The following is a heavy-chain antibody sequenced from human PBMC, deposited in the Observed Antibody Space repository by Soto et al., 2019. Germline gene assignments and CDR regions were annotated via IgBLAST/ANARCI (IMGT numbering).Heavy chain of an antibody. CDR3: ARRPFLIPALDL. J-gene: IGHJ5*02. V-gene: IGHV1-8*01. CDR2: VNPNSGDT. D-gene: IGHD3-16*01. CDR1: GYSFTSFD. Sequence: QGQLVQSGAEVKKPGASVKVSCMTSGYSFTSFDVHWVRQATGQGLEWMGWVNPNSGDTAFAQQFQGRVSMTRDTSIRTAYMELSRLASDDPAVYYCARRPFLIPALDLWGQGTLVTVSS.